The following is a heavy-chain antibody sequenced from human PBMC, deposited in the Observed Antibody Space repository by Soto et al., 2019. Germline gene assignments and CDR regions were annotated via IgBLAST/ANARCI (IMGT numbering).Heavy chain of an antibody. Sequence: QVQLQQSGAGLLKPSETLSLTCDVYGGSFSDYIWTWIRQTPGKGLQWIGQINHSGSANYNPSLKSRVTISLHTSSSQFSLELSSVTAADTAVYYCARGLISGSHYSGGWYYFDSWGQGTQVTVSS. CDR3: ARGLISGSHYSGGWYYFDS. CDR1: GGSFSDYI. J-gene: IGHJ4*02. D-gene: IGHD1-26*01. V-gene: IGHV4-34*01. CDR2: INHSGSA.